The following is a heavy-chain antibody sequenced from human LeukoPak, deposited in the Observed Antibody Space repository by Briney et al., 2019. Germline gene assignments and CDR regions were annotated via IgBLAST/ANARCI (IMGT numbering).Heavy chain of an antibody. CDR1: GFTFSSYG. CDR3: AKDLQGRRADFDY. V-gene: IGHV3-23*01. J-gene: IGHJ4*02. D-gene: IGHD4-11*01. CDR2: ISGSGGST. Sequence: GGTLRLSCAASGFTFSSYGMSWVRQAPGKGLEWVSAISGSGGSTYYADSVKGRFTISRDNSKNTLYLQMNSLRAEDTAVYYCAKDLQGRRADFDYWGQGTLVTVSS.